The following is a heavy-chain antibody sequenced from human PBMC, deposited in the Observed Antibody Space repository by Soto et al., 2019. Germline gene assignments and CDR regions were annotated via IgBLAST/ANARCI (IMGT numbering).Heavy chain of an antibody. D-gene: IGHD2-15*01. J-gene: IGHJ4*02. CDR3: TTDRPCCSGGSCYSGPASH. Sequence: EVQLVESGGGLVKPGGSLRLSCAASGFTFSNAWMNWVRQAPGKGLEWVGRIKSKTDGGTKDYAAPVKGRFTISRDDSNNTLYLQMNGLKTEDTAVYYCTTDRPCCSGGSCYSGPASHWGQGTLVTVSS. V-gene: IGHV3-15*07. CDR2: IKSKTDGGTK. CDR1: GFTFSNAW.